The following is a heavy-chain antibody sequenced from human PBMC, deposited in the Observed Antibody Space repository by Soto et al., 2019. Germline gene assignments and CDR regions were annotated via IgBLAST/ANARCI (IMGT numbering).Heavy chain of an antibody. CDR1: EFTFTYAW. Sequence: LRLFCGASEFTFTYAWMSWVRKGPGKGLERMANIKQDGSEKYYVDSVKGRFTISRDNAKNSLYLQMNSLRAEDTAVYYCARDLPYCSSTSCPYYYYYYGMDVWGQGTTVTVSS. V-gene: IGHV3-7*01. D-gene: IGHD2-2*01. CDR3: ARDLPYCSSTSCPYYYYYYGMDV. J-gene: IGHJ6*02. CDR2: IKQDGSEK.